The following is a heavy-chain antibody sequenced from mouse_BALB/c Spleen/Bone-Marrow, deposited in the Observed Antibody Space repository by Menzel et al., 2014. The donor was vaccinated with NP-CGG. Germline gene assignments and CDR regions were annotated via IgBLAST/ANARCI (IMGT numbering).Heavy chain of an antibody. CDR3: ATRTRAMDY. D-gene: IGHD3-3*01. CDR1: GFTPSSFG. CDR2: ISSGSSTI. Sequence: EVKLVESGGGLVQPGGSRKLSCAASGFTPSSFGMHWVRQAPEKGLEWVAYISSGSSTIYYADAVKDRFTISRHNPKNTLFLQMTSLRSEYTAMYYCATRTRAMDYWGQGTSVTVSS. J-gene: IGHJ4*01. V-gene: IGHV5-17*02.